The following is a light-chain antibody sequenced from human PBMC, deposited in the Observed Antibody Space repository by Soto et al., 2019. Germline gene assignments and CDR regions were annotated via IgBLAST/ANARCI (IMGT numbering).Light chain of an antibody. CDR1: QDIRND. CDR2: AAS. CDR3: LQYNGSPPFT. V-gene: IGKV1-17*01. Sequence: DIQMTQSPSSLSASVGDRVTITCRASQDIRNDLGWYQLKPGKAPKRLIYAASSLQSGVPSRFSGSGSGTEFTLTVSSLQPEDFATYYCLQYNGSPPFTFGQGTKLEIK. J-gene: IGKJ2*01.